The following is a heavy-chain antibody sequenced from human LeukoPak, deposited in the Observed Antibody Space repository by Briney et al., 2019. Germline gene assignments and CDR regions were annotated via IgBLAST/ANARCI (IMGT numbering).Heavy chain of an antibody. J-gene: IGHJ5*02. D-gene: IGHD3-22*01. CDR3: ARVNYDSSGYNWFDP. CDR1: GYTFTGYY. V-gene: IGHV1-2*04. Sequence: ASVKVSCKASGYTFTGYYMHWVRQAPGQGLEWMGWINPNSGGTNYTQKFQGWVTMTRDTSISTAYMELSRLRSDDTAVYYYARVNYDSSGYNWFDPWGQGTLVTVSS. CDR2: INPNSGGT.